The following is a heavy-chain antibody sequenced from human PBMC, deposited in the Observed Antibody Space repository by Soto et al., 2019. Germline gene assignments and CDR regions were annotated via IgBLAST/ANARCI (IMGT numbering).Heavy chain of an antibody. J-gene: IGHJ6*03. CDR1: GFSFNKYA. D-gene: IGHD3-10*01. Sequence: EVQLLQSGGGLVQPGGSLRLSCAASGFSFNKYAVTWVRQAPGKGLEWVSVISDAGGVTYYADSVKGRFTISRDNSMNSLYLQMSRLRAEDTAVYYCAKCVGSGTYKNYCYYMDVWGKGTTVTVSS. V-gene: IGHV3-23*01. CDR2: ISDAGGVT. CDR3: AKCVGSGTYKNYCYYMDV.